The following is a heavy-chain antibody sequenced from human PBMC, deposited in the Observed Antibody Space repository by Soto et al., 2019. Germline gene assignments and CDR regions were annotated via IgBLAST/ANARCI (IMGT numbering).Heavy chain of an antibody. Sequence: GGSLRLSCAASGFTFSSYGMSWVRQAPGKGLEWVSSISGSGGSTYYADSVKGRFTISRDNSKNTLYLQMNSLRAEDTAVYYCAKASAPGGTYFPLWFWGQGNLVTVSS. J-gene: IGHJ4*02. CDR2: ISGSGGST. V-gene: IGHV3-23*01. D-gene: IGHD1-26*01. CDR1: GFTFSSYG. CDR3: AKASAPGGTYFPLWF.